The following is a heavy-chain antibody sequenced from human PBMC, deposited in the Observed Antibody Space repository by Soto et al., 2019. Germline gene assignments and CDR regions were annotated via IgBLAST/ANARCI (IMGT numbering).Heavy chain of an antibody. CDR3: ARCPAGTRNYYYYGMDV. CDR2: IIPILGIA. D-gene: IGHD6-19*01. Sequence: QVQLVQSGAEVKKPGSSVKVSCKASGGTFSSYTISWVRQAPGQGLEWMGRIIPILGIANYAQKFQGRVTITADKSTSTAYMELSSLRSEDTAVYYCARCPAGTRNYYYYGMDVWGQGTTVTVSS. CDR1: GGTFSSYT. J-gene: IGHJ6*02. V-gene: IGHV1-69*02.